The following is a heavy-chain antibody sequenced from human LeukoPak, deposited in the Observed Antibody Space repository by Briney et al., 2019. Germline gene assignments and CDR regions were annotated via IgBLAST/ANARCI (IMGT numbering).Heavy chain of an antibody. CDR2: IYYSGST. CDR1: GGSISSYY. V-gene: IGHV4-59*12. Sequence: SETLSLTCTVSGGSISSYYWSWIRQPPGKGLEWIGYIYYSGSTNYNPSLKSRVTISVDTSKNQFSLKLSSVTAADTAVYYCARGPYDYVWGSYRYSSWFDPWGQGTLVTVSS. D-gene: IGHD3-16*02. J-gene: IGHJ5*02. CDR3: ARGPYDYVWGSYRYSSWFDP.